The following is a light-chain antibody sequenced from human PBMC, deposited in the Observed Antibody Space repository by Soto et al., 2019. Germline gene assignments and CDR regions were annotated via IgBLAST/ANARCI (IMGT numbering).Light chain of an antibody. Sequence: EIMLTQSPGTLSLSPGERATHSCRASQSVSATYLAWYQQKPGQAPRLLIYDASNRATGIPARFSGSGSGTEFTLTISRLEPEDFAVYYCQQYGGSPRTFGQGTKVDIK. CDR1: QSVSATY. CDR2: DAS. CDR3: QQYGGSPRT. J-gene: IGKJ1*01. V-gene: IGKV3-20*01.